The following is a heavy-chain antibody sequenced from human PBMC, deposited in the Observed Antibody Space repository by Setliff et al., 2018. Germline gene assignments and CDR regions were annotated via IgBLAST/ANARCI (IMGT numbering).Heavy chain of an antibody. CDR1: GYTFTTYY. CDR2: INPNGGST. J-gene: IGHJ4*02. Sequence: ASVKVSCKTSGYTFTTYYIHWVRQAPGQGLEWMGIINPNGGSTSYAQTFQGRVTMTASTPLSTAYMELTGLTSEDTAVYFCARGNRDGYIPFEHWGQGTRVTVSS. V-gene: IGHV1-46*01. CDR3: ARGNRDGYIPFEH. D-gene: IGHD5-12*01.